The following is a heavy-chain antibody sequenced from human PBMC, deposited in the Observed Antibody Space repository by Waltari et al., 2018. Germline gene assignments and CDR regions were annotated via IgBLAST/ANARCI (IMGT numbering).Heavy chain of an antibody. CDR1: GFTLRNYW. D-gene: IGHD3-22*01. Sequence: EVQLVESGGGLVQPGGSLRLSCAASGFTLRNYWMSWVRQAPGKGRVWMANIKTDGGEEYYVDSVRGRFTISRDNAKNLLFLQMNSLRPEDTAVYYCARDQWFGFDIWGQGTMVTVSS. CDR2: IKTDGGEE. J-gene: IGHJ3*02. CDR3: ARDQWFGFDI. V-gene: IGHV3-7*01.